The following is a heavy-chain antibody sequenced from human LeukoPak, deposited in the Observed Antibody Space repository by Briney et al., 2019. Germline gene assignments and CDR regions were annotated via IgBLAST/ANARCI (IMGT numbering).Heavy chain of an antibody. J-gene: IGHJ4*02. V-gene: IGHV3-21*01. CDR3: AREMAATRG. D-gene: IGHD5-24*01. Sequence: PGGSLRLSCAASGFTFSTYSMNWVRQAPGKGLEWVSSISSSSYVYYADSVKGRFTISRDNAKNSLYLQMNSLRAEDTAVYYCAREMAATRGWGQGTLVTVSS. CDR1: GFTFSTYS. CDR2: ISSSSYV.